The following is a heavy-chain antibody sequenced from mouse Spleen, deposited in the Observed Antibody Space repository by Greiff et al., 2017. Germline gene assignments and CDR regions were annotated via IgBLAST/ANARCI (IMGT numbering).Heavy chain of an antibody. D-gene: IGHD2-4*01. CDR2: ISYDGSN. Sequence: ESGPGLVKPSQSLSLTCSVTGYSITSGYYWKWIRQFPGNKLEWMGYISYDGSNNYNPSLKNRISITRDTSKNQFFLKLNSVTTEDTATYYCARDRGYYDYDGYAMDYWGQGTSVTVSS. CDR3: ARDRGYYDYDGYAMDY. CDR1: GYSITSGYY. J-gene: IGHJ4*01. V-gene: IGHV3-6*01.